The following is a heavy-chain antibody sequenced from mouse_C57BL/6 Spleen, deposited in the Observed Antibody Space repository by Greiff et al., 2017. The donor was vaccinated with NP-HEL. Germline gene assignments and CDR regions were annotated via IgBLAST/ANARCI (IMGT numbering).Heavy chain of an antibody. CDR3: ARFTTVVATGTFYFDY. D-gene: IGHD1-1*01. Sequence: QVQLQQSGPELVKPGASVKISCKASGYAFSSSWMNWVKQRPGKGLEWIGRIYPGDGDTNYNGKFKGKATLTADKSSSTAYMQLSSLTSEDSAVYFCARFTTVVATGTFYFDYWGQGTTLTVSS. CDR2: IYPGDGDT. CDR1: GYAFSSSW. V-gene: IGHV1-82*01. J-gene: IGHJ2*01.